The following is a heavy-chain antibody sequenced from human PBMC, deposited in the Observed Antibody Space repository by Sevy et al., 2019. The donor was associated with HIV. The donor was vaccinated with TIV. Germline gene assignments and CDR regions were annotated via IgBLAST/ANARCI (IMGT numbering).Heavy chain of an antibody. CDR3: ARGGYGYNLFDY. V-gene: IGHV3-11*04. D-gene: IGHD5-12*01. CDR1: GFTFSDSY. CDR2: ISTTGHDI. Sequence: GGSLRLSCAASGFTFSDSYMSWVRQAPGKGLEWVSYISTTGHDIYYADSVKGRLTISRDNAKNSLRLQMNSLGVEDTAVYFCARGGYGYNLFDYWGRGTLVTVSS. J-gene: IGHJ4*02.